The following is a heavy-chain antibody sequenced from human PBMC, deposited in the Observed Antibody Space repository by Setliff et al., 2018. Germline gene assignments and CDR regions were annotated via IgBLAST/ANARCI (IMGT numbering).Heavy chain of an antibody. Sequence: PSETLSLTCKVSGDSMIGYYWSWIRQPPGKGLDWIGYVYSGGSPNYSPSFKSRVTMSIDTSKNQFSLKLKSVTAADTAVYYCARLYHNDNSADFRRAPFDVWGRGMMVTVSS. CDR2: VYSGGSP. V-gene: IGHV4-59*01. CDR1: GDSMIGYY. CDR3: ARLYHNDNSADFRRAPFDV. D-gene: IGHD3-22*01. J-gene: IGHJ3*01.